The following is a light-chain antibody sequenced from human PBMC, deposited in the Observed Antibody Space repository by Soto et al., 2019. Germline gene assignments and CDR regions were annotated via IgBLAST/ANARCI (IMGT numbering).Light chain of an antibody. CDR2: EVS. CDR3: SSYTSSTSVV. V-gene: IGLV2-14*01. CDR1: SSDVGGYNY. Sequence: QAVVTQPASVSGSPGQSITISCTGTSSDVGGYNYVSWYQHHPGKAPKLMIYEVSNRPSGVSNRFSGSKSGNTASLTISGLQADDEADYYCSSYTSSTSVVFGGGTKLTVL. J-gene: IGLJ2*01.